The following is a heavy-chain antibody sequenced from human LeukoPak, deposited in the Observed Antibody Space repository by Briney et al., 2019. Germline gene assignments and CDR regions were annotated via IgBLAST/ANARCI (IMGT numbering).Heavy chain of an antibody. V-gene: IGHV4-4*02. CDR2: IYHSGST. CDR3: ARRPRCSSTSCPTTYFDY. J-gene: IGHJ4*02. D-gene: IGHD2-2*01. Sequence: SGTPSLTCAVSGGSISSSNWWSWVRQPPGKGLEWIGEIYHSGSTNYNPSLKSRVTISVDKSKNQFSLKLSSVTAADTAVYYCARRPRCSSTSCPTTYFDYWGQGTLVTVSS. CDR1: GGSISSSNW.